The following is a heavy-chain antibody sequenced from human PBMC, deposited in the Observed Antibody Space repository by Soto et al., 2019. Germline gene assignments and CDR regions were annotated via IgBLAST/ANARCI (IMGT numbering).Heavy chain of an antibody. CDR1: GYTFTSYG. J-gene: IGHJ6*02. D-gene: IGHD3-10*01. CDR2: ISAYNGNT. V-gene: IGHV1-18*01. CDR3: AREGYYGSGISPAYGMDV. Sequence: QVQLVQSGAEVKKPGASVKVSCKASGYTFTSYGISWVRQAPGQGLEWMGWISAYNGNTNYAQKLQGRVTMTTDTSTSTAYMELRSLRSADTAVYYCAREGYYGSGISPAYGMDVWGQGTTVTVSS.